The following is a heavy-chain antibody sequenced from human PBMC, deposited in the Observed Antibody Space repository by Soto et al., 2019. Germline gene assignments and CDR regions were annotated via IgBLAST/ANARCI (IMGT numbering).Heavy chain of an antibody. Sequence: PGGSLRLSCAASGITLTNVWMTWVRQAPGKGLEWVGRIKSKTDGGTTEYTAPVKGRFTISRDDSKNTLYLQMNSLKTEDTAVYFCTTYSSGWEWGQGTLVTVSS. CDR2: IKSKTDGGTT. CDR3: TTYSSGWE. V-gene: IGHV3-15*01. J-gene: IGHJ4*02. D-gene: IGHD6-19*01. CDR1: GITLTNVW.